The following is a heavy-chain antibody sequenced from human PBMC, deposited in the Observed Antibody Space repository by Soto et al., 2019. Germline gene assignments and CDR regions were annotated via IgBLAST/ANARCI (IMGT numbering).Heavy chain of an antibody. CDR3: ARISGYDGDNWFDP. J-gene: IGHJ5*02. Sequence: QVQLVQSGAEVKKPGASVKVSCEASGYTFTSHGITWVRQAPGQGLEWMGWISAYNGNTNYAQKLQGRVTMTTDTSTSTAYMELRSLRSDDTAVYYCARISGYDGDNWFDPWGQGTLVTVSS. V-gene: IGHV1-18*01. CDR2: ISAYNGNT. D-gene: IGHD5-12*01. CDR1: GYTFTSHG.